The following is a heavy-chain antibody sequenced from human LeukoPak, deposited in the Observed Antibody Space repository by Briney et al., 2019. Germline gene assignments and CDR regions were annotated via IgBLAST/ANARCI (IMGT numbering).Heavy chain of an antibody. V-gene: IGHV3-64*01. Sequence: GGSLRLSCAASGFTFSSYAMEWVRQAPGKGLEYVAAISSTGGSTYYAKSLKGRFTISRDNSKNTLYLQMGSLRAEDMAVYYCARDSHDGTGYYLDYWGQGTLVTVSS. D-gene: IGHD3/OR15-3a*01. CDR1: GFTFSSYA. CDR3: ARDSHDGTGYYLDY. CDR2: ISSTGGST. J-gene: IGHJ4*02.